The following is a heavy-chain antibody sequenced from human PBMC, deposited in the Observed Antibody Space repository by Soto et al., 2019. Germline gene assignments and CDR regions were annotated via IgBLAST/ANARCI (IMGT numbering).Heavy chain of an antibody. Sequence: QVQLQESGPGVVKPSQTLSLTCTVSGGSISSGDYYWTWIRQPPGKGLEWIGYIDYSRYTYYNPSPKSRITIPVDTSKNQLSPKLTSVTAADTAVYFCARGGNGYHILTSSSSHYWGQGTLLTVAS. CDR3: ARGGNGYHILTSSSSHY. CDR1: GGSISSGDYY. V-gene: IGHV4-30-4*01. CDR2: IDYSRYT. D-gene: IGHD3-9*01. J-gene: IGHJ4*02.